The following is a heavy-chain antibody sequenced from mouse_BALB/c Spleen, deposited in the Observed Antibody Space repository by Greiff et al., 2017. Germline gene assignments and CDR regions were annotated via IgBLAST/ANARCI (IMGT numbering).Heavy chain of an antibody. V-gene: IGHV6-6*02. CDR3: TRGGFGEMDY. Sequence: EVKLMESGGGLVQPGGSMKLSCVASGFTFSNYWMNWVRQSPEKGLEWVAEIRLKSNNYATHYAESVKGRFTISRDDSKSSVYLQMNNLRAEDTGIYYCTRGGFGEMDYWGQGTSVTVSS. CDR2: IRLKSNNYAT. CDR1: GFTFSNYW. J-gene: IGHJ4*01. D-gene: IGHD1-2*01.